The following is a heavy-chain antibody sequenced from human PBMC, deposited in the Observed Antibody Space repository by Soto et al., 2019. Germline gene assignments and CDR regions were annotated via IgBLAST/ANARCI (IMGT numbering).Heavy chain of an antibody. D-gene: IGHD3-3*01. J-gene: IGHJ5*02. CDR3: ARKVVIIRGWFDP. CDR2: IYYSGST. V-gene: IGHV4-61*01. Sequence: VQLQESGPGLMKPSETLSLTCTVSGGSVSSGSHYWSWIRQPPGKGLEWIGYIYYSGSTRYNPSLKSRVTISVDTSKNQLSLKLSSVTAADTAVYYCARKVVIIRGWFDPWGQGTLVTVSS. CDR1: GGSVSSGSHY.